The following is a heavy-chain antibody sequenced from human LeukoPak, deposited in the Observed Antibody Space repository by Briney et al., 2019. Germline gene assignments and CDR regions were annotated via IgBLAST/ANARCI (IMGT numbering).Heavy chain of an antibody. J-gene: IGHJ4*02. CDR2: ISDSGGRT. CDR3: AKRYDGSGYFYVYYFDY. V-gene: IGHV3-23*01. D-gene: IGHD3-22*01. CDR1: GFTFSSYA. Sequence: GGSLRLSCAASGFTFSSYAMSWVRQAPGKELEWVSAISDSGGRTYYADSVKGRFTISRDNSKNTLCLQMNSLRAEDTAVYYCAKRYDGSGYFYVYYFDYWGQGTLVTVSS.